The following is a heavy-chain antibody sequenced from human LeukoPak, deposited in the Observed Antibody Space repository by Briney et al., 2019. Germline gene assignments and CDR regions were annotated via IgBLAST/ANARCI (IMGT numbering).Heavy chain of an antibody. CDR1: GASISSSSYY. J-gene: IGHJ4*02. CDR2: IYYSGST. CDR3: ARSFRGAKGWFFDY. Sequence: SETLSLTCTVSGASISSSSYYLGWIRQPPGKGLGWIGSIYYSGSTYYNPSLKSRVTISVDTSKNQFSLKLSSVTAADTAVYYCARSFRGAKGWFFDYWGQGTLVTVSS. V-gene: IGHV4-39*01. D-gene: IGHD1-26*01.